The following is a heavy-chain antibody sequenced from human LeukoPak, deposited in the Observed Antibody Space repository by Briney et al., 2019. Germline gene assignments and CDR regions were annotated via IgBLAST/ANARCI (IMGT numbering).Heavy chain of an antibody. CDR2: MNPNCGNT. CDR3: ARTAGGAAAGGRDAFDI. J-gene: IGHJ3*02. CDR1: GYTFSSND. D-gene: IGHD6-25*01. Sequence: ASVKVSCKASGYTFSSNDINCVRQAPGQGLEWMGWMNPNCGNTGYAQRFQDRVTFTRDTSTSTAYMELSSLRSEDTAVYYCARTAGGAAAGGRDAFDIWGQGTMVTVSS. V-gene: IGHV1-8*02.